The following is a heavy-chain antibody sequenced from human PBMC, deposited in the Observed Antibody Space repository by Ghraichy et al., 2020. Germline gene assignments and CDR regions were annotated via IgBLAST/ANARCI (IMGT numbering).Heavy chain of an antibody. J-gene: IGHJ4*02. V-gene: IGHV3-23*01. Sequence: GGSLRLSCAVSGLSFSNYAMNWVRQAPGKGLEWFSGITAGGSSTYYVDAVKGRFTISRDNSKNTLYLQMNTLRTEDTAVYYCAKGAYDFDYWGQGTLVTVSS. CDR3: AKGAYDFDY. CDR1: GLSFSNYA. D-gene: IGHD2-2*01. CDR2: ITAGGSST.